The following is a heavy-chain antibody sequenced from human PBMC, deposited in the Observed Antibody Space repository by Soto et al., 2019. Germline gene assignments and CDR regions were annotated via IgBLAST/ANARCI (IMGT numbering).Heavy chain of an antibody. D-gene: IGHD4-17*01. Sequence: QVQLVESGGGVVQPGRSLRLSCAASGFTFRHFAMHWVRQAPGKGLEWVAGISYTGAKTYYADSVKGRFTLSRDNSENTLYLQMNNLRLVDTALYFCAKGSASDGDSERFQNWGQGTLVTVSS. J-gene: IGHJ1*01. CDR2: ISYTGAKT. V-gene: IGHV3-30*18. CDR1: GFTFRHFA. CDR3: AKGSASDGDSERFQN.